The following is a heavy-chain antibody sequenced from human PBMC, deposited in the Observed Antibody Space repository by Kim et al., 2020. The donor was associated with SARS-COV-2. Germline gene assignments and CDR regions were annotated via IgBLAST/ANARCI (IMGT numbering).Heavy chain of an antibody. D-gene: IGHD2-15*01. CDR3: AIVKNRRVVVVVVAATQYYYYGMDV. J-gene: IGHJ6*02. CDR1: GYTFTSYD. Sequence: ASVKVSCKASGYTFTSYDINWVRQATGQGLEWMGWMNPNSGNTGYAQKFQGRVTMTRNTSISTAYMELSSLRSEDTAVYYCAIVKNRRVVVVVVAATQYYYYGMDVWGQGTTVTVSS. V-gene: IGHV1-8*01. CDR2: MNPNSGNT.